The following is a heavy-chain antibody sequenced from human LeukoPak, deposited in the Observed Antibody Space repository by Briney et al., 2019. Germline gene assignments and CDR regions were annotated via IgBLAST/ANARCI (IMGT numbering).Heavy chain of an antibody. CDR2: ISGSGGST. J-gene: IGHJ2*01. CDR1: GFTFSSYA. Sequence: PGGSLRLSCAAPGFTFSSYAMSWGRQAPGKGLEWVSAISGSGGSTYYADSVKGRFTISRDNSKNTLYLQMNSLRAEDTAVYYCAVRPPPSWYFDLWGRGTLVTVSS. CDR3: AVRPPPSWYFDL. D-gene: IGHD3-10*01. V-gene: IGHV3-23*01.